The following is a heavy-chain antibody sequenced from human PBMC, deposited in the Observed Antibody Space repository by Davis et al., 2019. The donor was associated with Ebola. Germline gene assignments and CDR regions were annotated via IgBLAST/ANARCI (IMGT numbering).Heavy chain of an antibody. CDR3: ARGQETGIDFYYYYGMDV. CDR2: MNPNSGNT. D-gene: IGHD1-1*01. J-gene: IGHJ6*02. CDR1: GYTFTSYD. Sequence: ASVKVSCKASGYTFTSYDINWVRQATGQGLEWMGWMNPNSGNTGYAQKFQGRVTMTRNTSISTAYMELSSLRSEDTAMYYCARGQETGIDFYYYYGMDVWGQGTTVTVSS. V-gene: IGHV1-8*01.